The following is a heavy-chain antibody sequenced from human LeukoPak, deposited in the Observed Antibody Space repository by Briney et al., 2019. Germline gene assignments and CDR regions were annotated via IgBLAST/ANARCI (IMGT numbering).Heavy chain of an antibody. CDR3: ARGTVAGKAPY. V-gene: IGHV3-48*01. CDR2: TSSSGSTI. CDR1: GFTFSSHS. J-gene: IGHJ4*02. D-gene: IGHD6-19*01. Sequence: GGSLRLSCAASGFTFSSHSMNWVRQAPGKGLEWVSYTSSSGSTIYYADSVKGRFSISRDNAKNSLHLQMNSLRVEDTAVYYCARGTVAGKAPYWGQGTLVTVSS.